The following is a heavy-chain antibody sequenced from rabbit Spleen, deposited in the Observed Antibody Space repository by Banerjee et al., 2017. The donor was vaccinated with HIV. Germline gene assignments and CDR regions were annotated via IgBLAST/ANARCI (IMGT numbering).Heavy chain of an antibody. J-gene: IGHJ6*01. Sequence: QEQLMESGGGLVKPEGSLTLTCTASGFSFSYRQVMCWVRQAPGKGLEWIACINAINGNAVYANWAKRRFTISKTSSTTVSLQMTSLTAADTATYFCARDTSSSFSNYGMDLWGPGTLVTVS. CDR1: GFSFSYRQV. V-gene: IGHV1S45*01. CDR2: INAINGNA. D-gene: IGHD1-1*01. CDR3: ARDTSSSFSNYGMDL.